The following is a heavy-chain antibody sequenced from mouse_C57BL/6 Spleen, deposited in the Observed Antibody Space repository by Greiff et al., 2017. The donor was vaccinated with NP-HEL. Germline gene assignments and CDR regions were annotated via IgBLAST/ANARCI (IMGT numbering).Heavy chain of an antibody. Sequence: VQLQHSGAELVRPGASVKLSCTASGFNIKDDYMHWVKQRPEQGLEWIGWIDPENGDTEYASKFQGKATITADTSSNTAYLQLSSLTSEDTAVYYCTTGITTHYYAMDYWGQGTSVTVSS. D-gene: IGHD1-1*01. V-gene: IGHV14-4*01. CDR3: TTGITTHYYAMDY. CDR1: GFNIKDDY. J-gene: IGHJ4*01. CDR2: IDPENGDT.